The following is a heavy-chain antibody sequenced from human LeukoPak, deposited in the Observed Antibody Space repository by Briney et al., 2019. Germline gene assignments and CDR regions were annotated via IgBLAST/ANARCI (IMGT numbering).Heavy chain of an antibody. D-gene: IGHD5-12*01. J-gene: IGHJ4*02. V-gene: IGHV3-48*03. CDR1: GFTFRSYE. Sequence: GGSLRLSCAASGFTFRSYEMNWVRQAPGKGLEWVSYISSGGNTIYYADSLKGRFTISRDNAKNSLYLQMNSLRAEDTAVYYCARDRTGYSGYDSASGFFDYWGQGTLVTVSS. CDR2: ISSGGNTI. CDR3: ARDRTGYSGYDSASGFFDY.